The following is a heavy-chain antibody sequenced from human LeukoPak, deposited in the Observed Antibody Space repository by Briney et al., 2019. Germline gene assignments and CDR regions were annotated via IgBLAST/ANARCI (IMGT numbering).Heavy chain of an antibody. D-gene: IGHD2-21*02. CDR3: ATLVVVTGSLPGFDY. CDR1: GFTFSSYW. CDR2: INSDGSST. V-gene: IGHV3-74*01. Sequence: GGSLRLSCAASGFTFSSYWMHWVRQAPGKGLVWVSRINSDGSSTSYADSVRGRFTVSRDNAKNTLYLQMNSLRAEDTAVYYCATLVVVTGSLPGFDYWGQGTLVTVSS. J-gene: IGHJ4*02.